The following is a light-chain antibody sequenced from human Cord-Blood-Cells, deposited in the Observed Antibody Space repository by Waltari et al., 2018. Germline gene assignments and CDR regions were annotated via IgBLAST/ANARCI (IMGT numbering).Light chain of an antibody. CDR2: KAS. CDR3: QQYNSYSRT. Sequence: DIQMTQSPCTLSASVGDGVTITCRASQRIGSGLAWYQQKPGKAPKLLIYKASSLESGVPSRFSGRGSGTEFTLTISSLQPDDFATYYCQQYNSYSRTFGQGTKVEIK. CDR1: QRIGSG. V-gene: IGKV1-5*03. J-gene: IGKJ1*01.